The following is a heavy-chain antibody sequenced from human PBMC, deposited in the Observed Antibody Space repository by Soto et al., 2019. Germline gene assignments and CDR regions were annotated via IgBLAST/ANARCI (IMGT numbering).Heavy chain of an antibody. J-gene: IGHJ4*02. CDR3: ARQSVGPYGSGSYFDY. V-gene: IGHV4-59*08. CDR1: GVSISSYY. D-gene: IGHD3-10*01. CDR2: IYYSGST. Sequence: PSETLSLTSPVSGVSISSYYWSWIRQPPGKGLEWIGYIYYSGSTNYNPSLKSRVTISVDTSKNQFSLKLSSVTAADTAVYYCARQSVGPYGSGSYFDYWGQGTLVTVSS.